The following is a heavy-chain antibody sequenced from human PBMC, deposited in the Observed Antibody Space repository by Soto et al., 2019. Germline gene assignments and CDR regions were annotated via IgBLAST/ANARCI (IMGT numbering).Heavy chain of an antibody. Sequence: QVQLQQWGAGLLKPSETLSLTCAVYGGSFSGYYWSWIRQPPGKGLEWIGEINHSGSTNYNPSLKSRVTISVDTSKNPFSLKLISVTAADTAVYYCARVRRTLDYWGQGTLVTVSS. V-gene: IGHV4-34*01. J-gene: IGHJ4*02. CDR2: INHSGST. CDR1: GGSFSGYY. CDR3: ARVRRTLDY.